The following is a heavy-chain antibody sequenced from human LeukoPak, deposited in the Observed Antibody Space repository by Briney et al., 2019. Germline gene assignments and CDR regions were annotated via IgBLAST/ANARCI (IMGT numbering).Heavy chain of an antibody. CDR2: ISSSSSYT. CDR3: ARGLRWSPGYFDH. V-gene: IGHV3-21*01. CDR1: GFTFSSYT. D-gene: IGHD4-23*01. Sequence: RGSLRLSCAASGFTFSSYTMNWVRQAPGKGLEAVSTISSSSSYTYYADSVKGRFTISRDNDKNSLYLQMNSLRAEDTAVYYCARGLRWSPGYFDHWGQGTLVTVSS. J-gene: IGHJ4*02.